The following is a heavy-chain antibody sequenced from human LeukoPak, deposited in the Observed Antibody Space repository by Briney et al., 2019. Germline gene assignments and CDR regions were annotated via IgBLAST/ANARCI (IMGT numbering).Heavy chain of an antibody. J-gene: IGHJ4*02. CDR3: ARPRYQLLSVIDY. D-gene: IGHD2-2*01. CDR1: GFTFSSYW. V-gene: IGHV3-74*01. CDR2: INSDGSST. Sequence: GGSRRLSCAASGFTFSSYWMHWVRQAPGKGLVWVSRINSDGSSTSYADSVKGRFTISRDNAKNTLYLQMNSLRAEDTAVYYCARPRYQLLSVIDYWGQGTLVTVSS.